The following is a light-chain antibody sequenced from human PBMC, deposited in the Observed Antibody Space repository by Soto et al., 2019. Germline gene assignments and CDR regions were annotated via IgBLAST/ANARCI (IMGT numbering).Light chain of an antibody. V-gene: IGKV1-9*01. Sequence: DIQLTQSPSFLSASVGDRVTITCRASQGLSSDLAWYQQKPGKAPKLLIYAASTLQSGVPSRFSGSGSGTEFTLTISSLQPEDFATYYCQQLNSYPITFGQVTPLEIK. J-gene: IGKJ5*01. CDR1: QGLSSD. CDR3: QQLNSYPIT. CDR2: AAS.